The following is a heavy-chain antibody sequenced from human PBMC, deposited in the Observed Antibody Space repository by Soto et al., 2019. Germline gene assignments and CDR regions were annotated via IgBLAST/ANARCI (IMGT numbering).Heavy chain of an antibody. J-gene: IGHJ4*02. CDR3: ARRGGDGYNFDY. Sequence: PSETLSLTCTVSGGSISSSSYYWGWIRQPPGKWLGWIGSIYYSGSTYYNPSLKSRVTISVDTSKNQFSLKLSSVTAADTAVYYCARRGGDGYNFDYWGQGTLVTVSS. D-gene: IGHD5-12*01. V-gene: IGHV4-39*01. CDR1: GGSISSSSYY. CDR2: IYYSGST.